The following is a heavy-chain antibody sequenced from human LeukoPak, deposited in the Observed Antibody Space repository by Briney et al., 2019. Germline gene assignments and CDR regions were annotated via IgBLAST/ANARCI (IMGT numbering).Heavy chain of an antibody. CDR1: GGSFSGYY. J-gene: IGHJ4*02. D-gene: IGHD6-13*01. CDR3: ARGRRAAVFDY. Sequence: SETLSLTCAVYGGSFSGYYWSWIRQPPGKGLEWIGEINHSGSTNYNPSLKSQVTISVDTSKNQFSLKLSSVTAADTAVYYCARGRRAAVFDYWGQGTLVTVSS. V-gene: IGHV4-34*01. CDR2: INHSGST.